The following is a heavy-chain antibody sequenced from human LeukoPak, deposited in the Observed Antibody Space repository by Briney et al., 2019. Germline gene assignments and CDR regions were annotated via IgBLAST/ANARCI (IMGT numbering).Heavy chain of an antibody. V-gene: IGHV3-21*01. CDR3: ARPHPRTVFGVFSYYYGMDV. CDR1: GFVFTNYA. Sequence: PGGSLRLSCVASGFVFTNYAMNWVRQAPGKGLEWVSVIHGGGKTTFYADSVKGRFTISRDNAKKSLYLQMNSLRAEDTAVYYCARPHPRTVFGVFSYYYGMDVWGQGTTVTVSS. J-gene: IGHJ6*02. CDR2: IHGGGKTT. D-gene: IGHD3-3*01.